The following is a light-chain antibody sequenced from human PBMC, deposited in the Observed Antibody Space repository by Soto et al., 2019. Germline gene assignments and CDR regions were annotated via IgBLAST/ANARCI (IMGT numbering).Light chain of an antibody. CDR2: YAS. CDR1: QSVGNNF. Sequence: EIVLTQSPDTLSLSPGERATLSCRASQSVGNNFLAWYQQKPGQAPTLLIYYASSRASGLPDRFSGSGSETDFTLTVSRLELEDFAVYFCHQYGTSPQTFGQGTKVEI. V-gene: IGKV3-20*01. J-gene: IGKJ1*01. CDR3: HQYGTSPQT.